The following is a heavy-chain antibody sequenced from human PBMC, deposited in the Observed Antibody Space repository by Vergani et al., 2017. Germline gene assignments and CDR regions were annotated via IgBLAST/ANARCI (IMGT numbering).Heavy chain of an antibody. CDR3: AGYRSSSRDY. V-gene: IGHV5-10-1*01. Sequence: EVQLVQSGAEVKKPGEPLRISCKGSGYSFTSYWISWVRQMPGKGLEWMGRIDPSDSYTNYSPSFQDHVTTSADKSISTVYLQWSSLNASDTAMYDCAGYRSSSRDYWGQGTLVTVSS. CDR2: IDPSDSYT. J-gene: IGHJ4*02. CDR1: GYSFTSYW. D-gene: IGHD6-6*01.